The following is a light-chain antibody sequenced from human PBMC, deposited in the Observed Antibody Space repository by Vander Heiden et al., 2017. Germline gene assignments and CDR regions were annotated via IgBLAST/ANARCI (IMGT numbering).Light chain of an antibody. CDR2: DAS. V-gene: IGKV3-11*01. Sequence: EIVLTQSPATLSLPPGERATLSCRASQSVSSYLAWYQQKPGQAPRLLIYDASNRATGIPARFSGSGYGTDFTLTISSREPEDFAVYYCQQRSNWPPITFGQGTRLEIK. CDR3: QQRSNWPPIT. J-gene: IGKJ5*01. CDR1: QSVSSY.